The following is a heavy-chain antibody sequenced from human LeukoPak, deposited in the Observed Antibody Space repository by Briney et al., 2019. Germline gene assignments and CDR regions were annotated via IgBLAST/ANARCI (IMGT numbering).Heavy chain of an antibody. D-gene: IGHD6-19*01. V-gene: IGHV3-48*03. J-gene: IGHJ3*02. CDR1: GFTFSSYE. CDR3: ARARWAGAFDI. Sequence: GGSLRLSCAASGFTFSSYEMNWVRQAPGKGLEWVSYISSSGSTIYYADSVEGRFTISRDNAKNSLYLQMNSLRAEDTAVYYCARARWAGAFDIWGQGTMVTVSS. CDR2: ISSSGSTI.